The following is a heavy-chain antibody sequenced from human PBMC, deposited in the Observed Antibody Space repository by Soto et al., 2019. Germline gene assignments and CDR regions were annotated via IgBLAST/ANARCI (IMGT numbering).Heavy chain of an antibody. CDR2: ISSSSTI. D-gene: IGHD1-26*01. CDR3: ARGGGYQDY. Sequence: EVQLVESGGGLVQPGGSLRLSCAASGFTFSSYSMNWVRQAPGKGLEWVSYISSSSTIYYADSVKGRFTISRDNAKNSLYLQMNSLRDEDTAVYYCARGGGYQDYWGQGTLVTVSS. J-gene: IGHJ4*02. CDR1: GFTFSSYS. V-gene: IGHV3-48*02.